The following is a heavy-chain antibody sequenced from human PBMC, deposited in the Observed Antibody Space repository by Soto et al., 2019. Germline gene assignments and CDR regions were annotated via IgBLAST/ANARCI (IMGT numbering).Heavy chain of an antibody. CDR1: GFTFSSYA. V-gene: IGHV3-74*01. Sequence: GGSLRLSCEASGFTFSSYAMHWVRQAPGKGLVWVSRINSDGRSTSYADSVKGRFTISRDNAKNTLYLQMNSLRVEDTAMYYCARDVQLQSFDYWGQGALVTVSS. CDR3: ARDVQLQSFDY. CDR2: INSDGRST. D-gene: IGHD5-18*01. J-gene: IGHJ4*02.